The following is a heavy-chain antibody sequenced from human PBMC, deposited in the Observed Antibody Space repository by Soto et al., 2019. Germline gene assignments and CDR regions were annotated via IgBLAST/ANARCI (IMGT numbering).Heavy chain of an antibody. J-gene: IGHJ4*02. CDR2: ISSSSSYI. CDR1: GFTFSSYS. CDR3: ARDYYDSSGYYAPFDY. D-gene: IGHD3-22*01. V-gene: IGHV3-21*01. Sequence: GGSLRLSCTASGFTFSSYSMNWVRQAPGKGLEWVSSISSSSSYIYYADSVKGRFTISRDNAKNSLYLQMNSLRAEDTAVYYCARDYYDSSGYYAPFDYWGQGTLVTVSS.